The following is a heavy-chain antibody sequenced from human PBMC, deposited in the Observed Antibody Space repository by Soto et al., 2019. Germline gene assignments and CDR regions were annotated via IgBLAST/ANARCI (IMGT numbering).Heavy chain of an antibody. Sequence: EVQLVESGGGLVQPGGSLRLSCADSGSTFSTYSMNWVHQAPGKGLEWVSYMSSSSTSISYADSVKGRFTVSRDNAKNSLYLQMNSLRAEDTAIYYCARGWHGYDFAYWGQGTLVTVSS. V-gene: IGHV3-48*01. CDR1: GSTFSTYS. CDR2: MSSSSTSI. D-gene: IGHD5-12*01. CDR3: ARGWHGYDFAY. J-gene: IGHJ4*02.